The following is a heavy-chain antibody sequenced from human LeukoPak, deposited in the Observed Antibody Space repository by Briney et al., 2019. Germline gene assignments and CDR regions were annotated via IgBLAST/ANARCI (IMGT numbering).Heavy chain of an antibody. J-gene: IGHJ5*02. CDR2: MNPNSGNT. CDR3: ARGRGFCSSTSCYNWFDP. CDR1: GYTFTSYD. D-gene: IGHD2-2*01. V-gene: IGHV1-8*01. Sequence: ASVKVSCKASGYTFTSYDINWVRQATGQGLEWMGWMNPNSGNTGYAQKFQGRVTMTRNTSISTAYMELSSLRSEGTAVYYCARGRGFCSSTSCYNWFDPWGQGTLVTVSS.